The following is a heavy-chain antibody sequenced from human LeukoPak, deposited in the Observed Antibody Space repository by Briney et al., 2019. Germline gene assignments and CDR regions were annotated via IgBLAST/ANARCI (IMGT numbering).Heavy chain of an antibody. J-gene: IGHJ4*02. V-gene: IGHV4-30-4*01. CDR2: IHYSGST. Sequence: SETLSLTCTVSGGSFSSRDYYCSWIRQPPGKGLEWIGYIHYSGSTFYNPSLKSRVTISVDTSKNQFSLKLNSVTAADTAVYYCARGELPYDYWGQGTLVTVSS. D-gene: IGHD2-15*01. CDR3: ARGELPYDY. CDR1: GGSFSSRDYY.